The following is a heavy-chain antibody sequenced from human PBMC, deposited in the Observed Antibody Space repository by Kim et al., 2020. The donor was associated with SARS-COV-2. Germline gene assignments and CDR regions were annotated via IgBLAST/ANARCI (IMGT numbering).Heavy chain of an antibody. Sequence: GGSLRLSCAASGFTFSSYAMSWVRQAPGKGLEWVSGIYSGGSSTDYADSVKGRFTISRDNSKNTLYLQMNSLRAEDTAVYYCAKDQSMGDSRAEYFQHWGQGTLVTVSS. CDR3: AKDQSMGDSRAEYFQH. CDR2: IYSGGSST. V-gene: IGHV3-23*03. CDR1: GFTFSSYA. J-gene: IGHJ1*01. D-gene: IGHD2-21*02.